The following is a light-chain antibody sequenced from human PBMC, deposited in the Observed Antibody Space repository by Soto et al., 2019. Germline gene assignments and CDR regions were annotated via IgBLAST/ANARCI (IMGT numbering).Light chain of an antibody. CDR2: GAS. Sequence: EIVMTQSPATLSVSPGERVTLSCRASQSVSSNLAWYQQRPGQAPRLLIYGASTRATGIPARFNGSGSGTEFTLTISSLQSEDFAVYFCQQFNDWPPWTFGQGTKVEIK. CDR1: QSVSSN. J-gene: IGKJ1*01. V-gene: IGKV3-15*01. CDR3: QQFNDWPPWT.